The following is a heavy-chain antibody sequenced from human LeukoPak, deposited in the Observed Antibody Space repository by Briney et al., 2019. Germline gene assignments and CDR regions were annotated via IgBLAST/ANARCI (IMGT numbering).Heavy chain of an antibody. CDR2: IYHTGST. D-gene: IGHD3-16*02. CDR1: GYSISSGYY. CDR3: ARDKDDSVGGTYRW. J-gene: IGHJ4*02. Sequence: SETLSLTCAVSGYSISSGYYWGWVRQAPGKGLEWIGSIYHTGSTDYNPSLKSRLTISVDMSKNQFSLNLRSVTAADTAVYYWARDKDDSVGGTYRWGGKGMLVTVSS. V-gene: IGHV4-38-2*01.